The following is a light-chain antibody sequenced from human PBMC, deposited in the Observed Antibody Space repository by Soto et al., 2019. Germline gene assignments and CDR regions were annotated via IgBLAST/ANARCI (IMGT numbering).Light chain of an antibody. CDR2: DAS. CDR1: QRISGW. Sequence: DIQITQSPATLSASVGDPVTITCRASQRISGWLAWQQQKPGKAPNLLIYDASIFESGVPSRFSGSGSWTEFTLTISSLQPDDCATYSCQQDTHMSRTFLQGT. CDR3: QQDTHMSRT. J-gene: IGKJ1*01. V-gene: IGKV1-5*01.